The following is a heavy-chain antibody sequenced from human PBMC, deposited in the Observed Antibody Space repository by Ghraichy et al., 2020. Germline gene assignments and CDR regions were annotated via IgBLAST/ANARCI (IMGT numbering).Heavy chain of an antibody. V-gene: IGHV1-69*13. J-gene: IGHJ6*03. D-gene: IGHD2-21*01. CDR2: IIPIFGTA. CDR3: ARDKPFGEGYYYYMDV. Sequence: SVKVSCKASGGTFSSYAISWVRQAPGQGLEWMGGIIPIFGTANYAQKFQGRVTITADESTSTAYMELSSLRSEDTAVYYCARDKPFGEGYYYYMDVWGKGITVTVSS. CDR1: GGTFSSYA.